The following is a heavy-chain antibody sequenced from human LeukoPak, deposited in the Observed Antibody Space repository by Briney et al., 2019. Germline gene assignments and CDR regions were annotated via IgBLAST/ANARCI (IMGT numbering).Heavy chain of an antibody. Sequence: AASVKVSCKASENTFTNYYMHWVRQAPGQGLEWLGLINPNGDRTAYAPSFQGRVTMTRDTSTTTVYLELSSLRSEDAAVYYCARDMSTRVTPISYAFDVWGQGTLATVSS. V-gene: IGHV1-46*01. CDR1: ENTFTNYY. CDR2: INPNGDRT. D-gene: IGHD4-23*01. CDR3: ARDMSTRVTPISYAFDV. J-gene: IGHJ3*01.